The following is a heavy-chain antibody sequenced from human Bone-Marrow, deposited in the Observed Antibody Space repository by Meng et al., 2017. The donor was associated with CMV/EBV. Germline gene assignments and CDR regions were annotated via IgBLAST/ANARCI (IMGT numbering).Heavy chain of an antibody. CDR2: IIPIFGTA. D-gene: IGHD3-3*01. J-gene: IGHJ4*02. CDR3: ARGRRDYDFWSGFLPDY. CDR1: GYTFTSYA. V-gene: IGHV1-69*05. Sequence: SVKVSCKASGYTFTSYAIHWVRQAPGQRLEWMGGIIPIFGTANYAQKFQGRVTITTDESTSAAYMELSSLRSEVTAVYYCARGRRDYDFWSGFLPDYWGQGTLVTGSS.